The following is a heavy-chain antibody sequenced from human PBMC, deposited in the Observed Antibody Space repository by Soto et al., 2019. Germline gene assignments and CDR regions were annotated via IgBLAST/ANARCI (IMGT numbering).Heavy chain of an antibody. CDR3: ASLFGGIVVVPAAIRLNYYYYGMDV. CDR1: GFTFSSYS. J-gene: IGHJ6*02. CDR2: ISSSSSYI. D-gene: IGHD2-2*02. V-gene: IGHV3-21*01. Sequence: EVQLVESGGGLVKPGGSLRLSCAASGFTFSSYSMNWVRQAPGKGLEWVSSISSSSSYIYYADSVKGRFTISRDNAKNSLYLQMNSLRAEDTAVYYCASLFGGIVVVPAAIRLNYYYYGMDVWGQGTTVTVSS.